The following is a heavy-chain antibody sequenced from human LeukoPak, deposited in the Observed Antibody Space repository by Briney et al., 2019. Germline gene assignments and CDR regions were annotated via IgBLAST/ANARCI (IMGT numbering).Heavy chain of an antibody. D-gene: IGHD3-10*01. J-gene: IGHJ3*02. CDR2: MNPNSGNT. V-gene: IGHV1-8*01. CDR1: GYTFTSYD. Sequence: ASVKVSCKASGYTFTSYDINWVRQATGQGLEWMGWMNPNSGNTGYAQKFQGRVTMTRNTSISTAYMELSSLRSEDTAVYYCARGTPGSGSYTSHAFDIWGQGTMVTVSS. CDR3: ARGTPGSGSYTSHAFDI.